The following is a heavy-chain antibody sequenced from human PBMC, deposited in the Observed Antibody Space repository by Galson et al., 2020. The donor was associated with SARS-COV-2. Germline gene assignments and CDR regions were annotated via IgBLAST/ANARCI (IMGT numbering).Heavy chain of an antibody. D-gene: IGHD5-12*01. Sequence: SGPTLVKPTQTLTLTCTFSGFSLSTSGMCVSWIRQPPGKALEWLARIDWDDDKYYSTSLKARLTIFKDTSKNQVVLTMTNMDPVDTATYYWAREMATISAFDIWGQGTMVTVSS. CDR3: AREMATISAFDI. V-gene: IGHV2-70*11. CDR2: IDWDDDK. J-gene: IGHJ3*02. CDR1: GFSLSTSGMC.